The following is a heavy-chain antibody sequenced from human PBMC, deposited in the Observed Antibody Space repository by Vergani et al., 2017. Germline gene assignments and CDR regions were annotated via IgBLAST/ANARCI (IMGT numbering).Heavy chain of an antibody. D-gene: IGHD1-26*01. J-gene: IGHJ4*02. CDR2: ISSSSSYK. CDR3: ARLPYSGSYPVDY. Sequence: EVQLVESGGGLVKPGGSLRLSCAASGFTFSSYSMNWVRQAPGKGLEWVSSISSSSSYKYYADSVKGRFTISRDNAKNSLYLQMNSLRAEDTAVYYCARLPYSGSYPVDYWGQGTLVTVSS. V-gene: IGHV3-21*01. CDR1: GFTFSSYS.